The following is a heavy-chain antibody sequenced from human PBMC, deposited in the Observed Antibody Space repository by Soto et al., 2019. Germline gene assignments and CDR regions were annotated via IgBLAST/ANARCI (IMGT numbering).Heavy chain of an antibody. J-gene: IGHJ4*02. CDR3: AREAPFARLFDY. D-gene: IGHD2-21*01. CDR2: IKQDGSEK. V-gene: IGHV3-7*01. CDR1: GFTFSSYW. Sequence: GESLKISCAASGFTFSSYWMSWVRQAPGKGLEWVANIKQDGSEKYYVDSVKGRFTISRDNAKNSLYLQMNSLRAEDTAVYYCAREAPFARLFDYWGQGTLVTVSS.